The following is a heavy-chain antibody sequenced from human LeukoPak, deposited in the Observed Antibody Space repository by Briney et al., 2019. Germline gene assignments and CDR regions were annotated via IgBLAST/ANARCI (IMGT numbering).Heavy chain of an antibody. V-gene: IGHV3-30*18. J-gene: IGHJ5*02. Sequence: GTSLRLSCAASGFILSGYGMHWVRQAPGKGLEWVALVSHDGNYKHYADSVKGRFTISRDNSKNTLFLQMNSLRAEDTAVYYCAKGGYCSSTSCYVGWFDPWGQGTLVTVSS. D-gene: IGHD2-2*01. CDR2: VSHDGNYK. CDR3: AKGGYCSSTSCYVGWFDP. CDR1: GFILSGYG.